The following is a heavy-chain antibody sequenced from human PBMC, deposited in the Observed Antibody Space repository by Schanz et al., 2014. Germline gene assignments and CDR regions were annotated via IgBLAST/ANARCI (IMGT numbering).Heavy chain of an antibody. CDR2: INPNSGGT. J-gene: IGHJ2*01. V-gene: IGHV1-2*02. CDR1: GYTFTGYY. D-gene: IGHD6-6*01. CDR3: ARAGQDFEYSSLSPIWYFDL. Sequence: QVQLVQSGAEVKKPGASVKVSCKASGYTFTGYYMHWVRQAPGQGLEWMGWINPNSGGTNYAQKFQGRVTMTRDTSISTAYMELSRLRSDDTAVYYCARAGQDFEYSSLSPIWYFDLWGRGTLVTVAS.